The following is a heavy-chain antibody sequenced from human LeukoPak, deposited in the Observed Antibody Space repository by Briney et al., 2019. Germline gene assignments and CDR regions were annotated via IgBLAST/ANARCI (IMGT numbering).Heavy chain of an antibody. CDR2: ISSSSSYI. CDR3: TRGAGTGWRFDS. Sequence: PGGSLRLSCAAPGFTFTSYGMTWVRQAPGKGLEWVSSISSSSSYIYYSDSVKGRFTISRDNAKNSLYLQMNSLKADDTAVYYCTRGAGTGWRFDSWGQGTLVTVSS. J-gene: IGHJ4*02. CDR1: GFTFTSYG. V-gene: IGHV3-21*01. D-gene: IGHD6-19*01.